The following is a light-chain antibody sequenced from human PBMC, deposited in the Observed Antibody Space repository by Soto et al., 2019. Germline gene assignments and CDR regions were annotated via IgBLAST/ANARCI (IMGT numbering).Light chain of an antibody. Sequence: QSVLTQPPSVSGAPGQRVTISCTGSSSNIGSTYDVQWYQQLPGTAPKLLIHGNTNRPSGVPDRFSGSKSGTSASLAITGLQADDEADYYCKSYEDSLSVHYVFGTGTKLTVL. CDR3: KSYEDSLSVHYV. J-gene: IGLJ1*01. CDR2: GNT. V-gene: IGLV1-40*01. CDR1: SSNIGSTYD.